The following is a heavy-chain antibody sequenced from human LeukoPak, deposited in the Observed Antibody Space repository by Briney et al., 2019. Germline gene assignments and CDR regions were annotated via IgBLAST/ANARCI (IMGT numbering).Heavy chain of an antibody. CDR2: ISSSSSAI. J-gene: IGHJ3*02. Sequence: PGGSLRLSCAASGFTFSSYSMTWVRQAPGKGLEWVSYISSSSSAIYYADSVKGRFTISRDNAKNSLYLQMNSLRAEDTAVYYCARVTYYDSSGYFDAFDIWGQGTMVTVSS. V-gene: IGHV3-48*01. CDR3: ARVTYYDSSGYFDAFDI. D-gene: IGHD3-22*01. CDR1: GFTFSSYS.